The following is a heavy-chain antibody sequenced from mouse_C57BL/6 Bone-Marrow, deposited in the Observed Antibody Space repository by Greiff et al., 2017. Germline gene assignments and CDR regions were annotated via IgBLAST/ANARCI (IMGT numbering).Heavy chain of an antibody. CDR3: ARGRRGDY. V-gene: IGHV1-69*01. D-gene: IGHD2-12*01. Sequence: QVQLQQPGAELVMPGASVKLSCKASGYTFTSYWMHWVKQRPGQGLEWIGEIYPSDSYTNYNQKFKGKSTLTVDKSSSTAYMQLSSLTSEDSAVYYCARGRRGDYWGQGTTLTVSS. CDR2: IYPSDSYT. J-gene: IGHJ2*01. CDR1: GYTFTSYW.